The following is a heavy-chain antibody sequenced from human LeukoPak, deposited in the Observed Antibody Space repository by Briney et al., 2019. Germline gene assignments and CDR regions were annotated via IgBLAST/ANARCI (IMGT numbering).Heavy chain of an antibody. CDR1: GYTFSNYA. J-gene: IGHJ3*02. D-gene: IGHD2-2*03. CDR3: ASLATIGSDSFDI. Sequence: GASVKVSCKASGYTFSNYAIHWVRQAPGQGLEWMGWINAGNGDTKYSQNLQGRVTITRDTSTSTVYMELSSLRSEDTAVYYCASLATIGSDSFDIWGQGTMVTVSS. V-gene: IGHV1-3*01. CDR2: INAGNGDT.